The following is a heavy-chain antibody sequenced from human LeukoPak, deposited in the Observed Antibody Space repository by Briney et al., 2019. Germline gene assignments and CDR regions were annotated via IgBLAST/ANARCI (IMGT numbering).Heavy chain of an antibody. J-gene: IGHJ4*02. CDR1: GGSIRPYY. CDR2: IFHTGGT. D-gene: IGHD2-15*01. V-gene: IGHV4-59*08. CDR3: ARLGFCRGDNCLDDY. Sequence: PSETLSLTCTVSGGSIRPYYWSWMRQPPGKGPEYVGYIFHTGGTNYNPPLGSRVTVSLDTSKNQFSLKLSSVTAADTAVYYCARLGFCRGDNCLDDYWGQGTLVTVSS.